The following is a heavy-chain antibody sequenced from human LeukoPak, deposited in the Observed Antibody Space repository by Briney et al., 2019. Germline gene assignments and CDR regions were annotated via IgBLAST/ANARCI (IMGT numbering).Heavy chain of an antibody. CDR1: GYTFTSYG. D-gene: IGHD1-1*01. CDR2: ISAYNGNT. Sequence: ASVKLSCTASGYTFTSYGIFWVRQAPGQGLEWMGWISAYNGNTNYAQRLQGRITMTTDTCTSTADMELRNLKPEDPSGYDCARRAPVQLNRGVKGAFDIWGQGTMVTVSS. CDR3: ARRAPVQLNRGVKGAFDI. J-gene: IGHJ3*02. V-gene: IGHV1-18*01.